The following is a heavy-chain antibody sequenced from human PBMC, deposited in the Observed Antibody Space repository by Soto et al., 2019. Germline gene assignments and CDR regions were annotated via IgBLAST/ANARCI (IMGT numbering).Heavy chain of an antibody. CDR1: GGTFSSYA. J-gene: IGHJ6*02. CDR3: ARGAVGSSVLDYDSSGYYYGYYYYGMDV. V-gene: IGHV1-69*13. D-gene: IGHD3-22*01. Sequence: GASVKVSCKASGGTFSSYAISWVRQAPGQGLEWMGGIIPIFGTANYAQKFQGRVTITADESTSTAYMELSSLRSEDTAVYYCARGAVGSSVLDYDSSGYYYGYYYYGMDVWGQGTTVTVSS. CDR2: IIPIFGTA.